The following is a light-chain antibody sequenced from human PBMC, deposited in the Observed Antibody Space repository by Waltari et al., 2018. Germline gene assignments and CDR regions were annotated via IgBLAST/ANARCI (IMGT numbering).Light chain of an antibody. CDR1: SSDVGGYNY. CDR2: DVT. J-gene: IGLJ1*01. Sequence: QSALTQPRSVSGPPGQSVTISCTGTSSDVGGYNYVSWYQQHPGKAPKLLIYDVTTRPSGVPDRFSGSKSGNTASLTISGLQAEDEADYYCCSYAGSYTYVFGTGTKVTVL. CDR3: CSYAGSYTYV. V-gene: IGLV2-11*01.